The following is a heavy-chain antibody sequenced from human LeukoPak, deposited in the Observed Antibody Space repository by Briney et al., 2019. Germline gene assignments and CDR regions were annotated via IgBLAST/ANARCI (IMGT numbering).Heavy chain of an antibody. Sequence: PSETLSLTCAVYGVSFSGYYWSWIRQPPGKGLEWIGEINHSGSTNYNPSLKSRVTISVDTSKNQFSLKLSSVTAADTAVYYCARDGGNSIGIDYWGQGNLVTVSS. CDR1: GVSFSGYY. D-gene: IGHD4-23*01. J-gene: IGHJ4*02. V-gene: IGHV4-34*01. CDR2: INHSGST. CDR3: ARDGGNSIGIDY.